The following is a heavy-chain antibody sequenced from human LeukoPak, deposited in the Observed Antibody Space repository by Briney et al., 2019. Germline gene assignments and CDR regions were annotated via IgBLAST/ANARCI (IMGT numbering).Heavy chain of an antibody. V-gene: IGHV4-59*08. D-gene: IGHD3-22*01. J-gene: IGHJ6*03. CDR2: IYYSGST. CDR1: LGSTSIYY. CDR3: GRLIPIVVVDRTWYMDV. Sequence: PPETPSLTCTHPLGSTSIYYGSWSRHPPRKRLERSGYIYYSGSTNYKPYLKSRVTISVDTSKNQFSLKLSSVAAADTAVYYCGRLIPIVVVDRTWYMDVWGKGTTVTVSS.